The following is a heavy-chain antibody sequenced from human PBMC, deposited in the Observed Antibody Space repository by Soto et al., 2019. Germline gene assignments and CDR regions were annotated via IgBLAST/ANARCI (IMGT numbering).Heavy chain of an antibody. CDR3: AREGGSIGGWFGRKFDS. CDR2: ISSGGTTT. V-gene: IGHV3-23*01. Sequence: GGSLRLSCTASGFSFSTHAMSWVRQAPGKGLEWVSSISSGGTTTFYAASVEGRFTISRDKSKNTLYLQMNSLRADDTAVYYCAREGGSIGGWFGRKFDSWGQGTPVTAPQ. CDR1: GFSFSTHA. D-gene: IGHD6-19*01. J-gene: IGHJ4*02.